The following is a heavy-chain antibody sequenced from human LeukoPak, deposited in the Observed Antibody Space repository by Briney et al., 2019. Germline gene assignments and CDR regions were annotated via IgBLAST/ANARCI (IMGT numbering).Heavy chain of an antibody. Sequence: SETLSLTCNVSGGSISSGGYYWSWIRQHPGKGLEWIGYIYYSGSTYYNPSLKSRVTISVDTSKNQFSLKLSSVTAADTAVYYCSVYYYDSSPKNYNWFDPWGQGTLVTVSS. V-gene: IGHV4-31*03. CDR3: SVYYYDSSPKNYNWFDP. CDR1: GGSISSGGYY. D-gene: IGHD3-22*01. CDR2: IYYSGST. J-gene: IGHJ5*02.